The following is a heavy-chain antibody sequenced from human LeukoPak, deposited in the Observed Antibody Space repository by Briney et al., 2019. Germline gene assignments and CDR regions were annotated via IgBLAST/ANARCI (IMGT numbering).Heavy chain of an antibody. Sequence: ASVKLSCNASGYTFTGYYMHWVRQAPGQGLEWMGWINPNSGGTNYAQKFQGRVTMTRDTSISTVYMELSRLRSDDTAVYYCARDIVMVTYWFDPWGQGTLVTVSS. D-gene: IGHD5-18*01. CDR2: INPNSGGT. V-gene: IGHV1-2*02. CDR1: GYTFTGYY. CDR3: ARDIVMVTYWFDP. J-gene: IGHJ5*02.